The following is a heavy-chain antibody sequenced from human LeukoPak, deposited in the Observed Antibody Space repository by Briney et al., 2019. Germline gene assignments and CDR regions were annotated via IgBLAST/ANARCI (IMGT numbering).Heavy chain of an antibody. D-gene: IGHD5-12*01. J-gene: IGHJ4*02. Sequence: ASVKVSCKVSGYTLTELSMHWVRQAPGKGLEWMGGFDPEDGETIYAQKFQGRVTMTEDTSTDTAYMELSSLRSEDTAVYYCATDAWYSGYEAGSRGYFDYWGQGTLVTVSS. CDR1: GYTLTELS. CDR3: ATDAWYSGYEAGSRGYFDY. V-gene: IGHV1-24*01. CDR2: FDPEDGET.